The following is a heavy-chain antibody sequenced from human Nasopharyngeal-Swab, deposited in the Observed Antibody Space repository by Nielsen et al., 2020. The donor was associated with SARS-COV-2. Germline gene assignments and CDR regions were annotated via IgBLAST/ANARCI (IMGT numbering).Heavy chain of an antibody. CDR1: GGSISSGGYY. Sequence: SLRLSCTVSGGSISSGGYYWSWIRQHPGKGLEWIGYIYYSGSTYYNPSLKSRVTISVDTSKNQFSLKLSSVTAADTAVYYCARAGRTIFGVVTSFDYWGQGTLVTVSS. V-gene: IGHV4-31*03. CDR2: IYYSGST. D-gene: IGHD3-3*01. CDR3: ARAGRTIFGVVTSFDY. J-gene: IGHJ4*02.